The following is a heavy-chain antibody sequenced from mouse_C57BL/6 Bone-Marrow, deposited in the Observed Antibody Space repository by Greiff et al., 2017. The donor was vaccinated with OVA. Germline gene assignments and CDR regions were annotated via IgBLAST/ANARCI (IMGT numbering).Heavy chain of an antibody. J-gene: IGHJ4*01. D-gene: IGHD5-5*01. V-gene: IGHV14-4*01. CDR1: GFNIKDDY. Sequence: EVMLVESGAELVRPGASVKLSCTASGFNIKDDYMHWVKQRPEQGLEWIGWIDPENGDTESASKFQGKATITADTSSNPAYLQLSSLTSEDTAVYYCTTRGLPYAMDYWGQGTSVTVSS. CDR3: TTRGLPYAMDY. CDR2: IDPENGDT.